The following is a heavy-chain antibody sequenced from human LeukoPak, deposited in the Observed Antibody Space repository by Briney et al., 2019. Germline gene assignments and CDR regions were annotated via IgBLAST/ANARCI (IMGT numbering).Heavy chain of an antibody. CDR1: GGSFSGYY. Sequence: SETLSLTCAVYGGSFSGYYWSWIRQPPGKGLEWIGEINHSGSTNYNPSLKSRVTISVDTSKNQFSLKLSSVTAADTAVYYCARGGGIAVAGNFDYWGQGTLVTVSS. CDR3: ARGGGIAVAGNFDY. CDR2: INHSGST. J-gene: IGHJ4*02. V-gene: IGHV4-34*01. D-gene: IGHD6-19*01.